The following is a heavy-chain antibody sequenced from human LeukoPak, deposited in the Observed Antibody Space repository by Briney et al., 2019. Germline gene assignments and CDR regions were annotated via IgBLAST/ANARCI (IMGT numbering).Heavy chain of an antibody. CDR3: AKDRGTQVDAFDI. J-gene: IGHJ3*02. V-gene: IGHV3-53*01. CDR2: IYSGDNT. Sequence: PGGSLRLSCAASGFIVSSNYMSWVRQAPGRGLEWVSVIYSGDNTHYAESVMGRSTISKDNSKNTLYLQMNSLRAEDTAVYYCAKDRGTQVDAFDIWGQGTMVTVSS. D-gene: IGHD1-7*01. CDR1: GFIVSSNY.